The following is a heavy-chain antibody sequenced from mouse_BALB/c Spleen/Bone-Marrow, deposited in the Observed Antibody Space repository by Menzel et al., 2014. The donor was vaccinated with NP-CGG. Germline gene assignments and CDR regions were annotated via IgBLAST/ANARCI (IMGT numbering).Heavy chain of an antibody. Sequence: EVQLVESGGGLVKPGGSLKLSCAASGFTFSDYYMFWVRQTPEKRLEWVATISDDGGNTYHRDSVKGRFTISRDNAKNKLNLQMGSLKSEDTATYHCARETGPRAMDYWGQGTSVTVSS. CDR1: GFTFSDYY. V-gene: IGHV5-4*02. D-gene: IGHD4-1*01. J-gene: IGHJ4*01. CDR2: ISDDGGNT. CDR3: ARETGPRAMDY.